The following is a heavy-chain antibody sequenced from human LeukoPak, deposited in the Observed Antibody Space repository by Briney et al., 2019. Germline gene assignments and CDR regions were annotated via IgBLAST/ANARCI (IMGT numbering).Heavy chain of an antibody. CDR2: ISSSGSTI. D-gene: IGHD3-10*01. V-gene: IGHV3-48*03. J-gene: IGHJ4*02. CDR1: GFIFNNYE. Sequence: PGGSLRLSCAASGFIFNNYEMNWVRQAPGKGLEWVSYISSSGSTIYYADSVKGRFIISRDNAKNSLYLQMNSLRAEDTAVYYCARKGEWDMVRGALDYWGQGTLVTVPT. CDR3: ARKGEWDMVRGALDY.